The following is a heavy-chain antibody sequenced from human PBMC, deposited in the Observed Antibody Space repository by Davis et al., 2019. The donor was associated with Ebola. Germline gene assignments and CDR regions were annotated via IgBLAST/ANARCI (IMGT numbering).Heavy chain of an antibody. J-gene: IGHJ4*02. CDR1: GFTFSSYA. CDR3: AKDPRHYFDSSGYYYDY. D-gene: IGHD3-22*01. V-gene: IGHV3-23*01. CDR2: ISGSGGST. Sequence: GESLKISCAASGFTFSSYAMSWVRQAPGKGLEWVSAISGSGGSTYYADSVKGRFTISRDNAKNSLYLQMNSLRAEDTALYYCAKDPRHYFDSSGYYYDYWGQGTLVTVSS.